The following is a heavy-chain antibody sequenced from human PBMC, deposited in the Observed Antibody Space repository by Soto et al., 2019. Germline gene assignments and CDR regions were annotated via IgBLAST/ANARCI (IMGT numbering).Heavy chain of an antibody. Sequence: QVQLQESGPGLVKPSETLSLTCTVSGGSISSYYWSWIRQPPGKGLEWIGYIYYSGSTNYNPSLKSRVTISVDTSKNQFSLKLSSVTAADTAVYYCASTTTYYDFWSGPTTFDYWGQGTLVTVSS. CDR3: ASTTTYYDFWSGPTTFDY. CDR1: GGSISSYY. CDR2: IYYSGST. V-gene: IGHV4-59*01. J-gene: IGHJ4*02. D-gene: IGHD3-3*01.